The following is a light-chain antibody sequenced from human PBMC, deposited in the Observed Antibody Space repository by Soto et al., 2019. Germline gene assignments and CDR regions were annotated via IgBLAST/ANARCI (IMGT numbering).Light chain of an antibody. CDR1: SSDVGGYNF. V-gene: IGLV2-8*01. CDR2: EVT. Sequence: QSALTLPPSASGSPGQSVTISCTGTSSDVGGYNFVSWYQHHPGKAPKLIIYEVTKRPSGVPDRFSGSKSGNTASLTVSGLQAEDEADYYCSSYAGSNNYVFGTGTKLTVL. J-gene: IGLJ1*01. CDR3: SSYAGSNNYV.